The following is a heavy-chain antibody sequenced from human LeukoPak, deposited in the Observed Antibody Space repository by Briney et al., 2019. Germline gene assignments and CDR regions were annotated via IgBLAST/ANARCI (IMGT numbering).Heavy chain of an antibody. Sequence: SETLSLTCTVSGGSISSSSYYWGWIRQPPGRGLEWIGSIYYSGSTYYNPSLKSRVTISVDTSKNQFSLKLSSVTAADTAVYYCARRHSSGWYYFDYWGQGNLVTVSS. D-gene: IGHD6-19*01. J-gene: IGHJ4*02. CDR2: IYYSGST. V-gene: IGHV4-39*01. CDR1: GGSISSSSYY. CDR3: ARRHSSGWYYFDY.